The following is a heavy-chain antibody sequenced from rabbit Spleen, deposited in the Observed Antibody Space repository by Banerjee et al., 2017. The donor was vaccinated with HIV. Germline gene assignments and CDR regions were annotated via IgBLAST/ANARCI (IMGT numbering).Heavy chain of an antibody. J-gene: IGHJ4*01. CDR2: IYTASGTT. CDR3: ARDLLTNSYSM. Sequence: QSLEESGGDLVKPGASLTLTCKASGFDFSSGYDMCWVRQGPGKGLEWIACIYTASGTTYYASWAKGRFTISKTSSTTVTLQMTSLTAADTATYFCARDLLTNSYSMWGPGTLVTVS. D-gene: IGHD6-1*01. CDR1: GFDFSSGYD. V-gene: IGHV1S40*01.